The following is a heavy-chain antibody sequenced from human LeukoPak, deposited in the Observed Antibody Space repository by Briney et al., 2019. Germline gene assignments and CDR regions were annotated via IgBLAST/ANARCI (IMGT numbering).Heavy chain of an antibody. V-gene: IGHV3-74*01. Sequence: GGSLRLSCAASGFTFSSYWMHWVRQAPGKGLVWVSRINSDGSSTSYADSVKGRFTTSRDNAKNTLYLQMNSLRAEDTAVYYCARVVQNYYYYMDVWGKGTTVTVSS. CDR3: ARVVQNYYYYMDV. D-gene: IGHD2-15*01. CDR2: INSDGSST. CDR1: GFTFSSYW. J-gene: IGHJ6*03.